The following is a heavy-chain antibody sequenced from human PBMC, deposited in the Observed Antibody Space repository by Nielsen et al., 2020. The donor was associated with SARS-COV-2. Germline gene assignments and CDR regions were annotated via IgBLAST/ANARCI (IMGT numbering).Heavy chain of an antibody. D-gene: IGHD3-9*01. V-gene: IGHV4-34*01. Sequence: SETLSLTCAVYGGSFSGYYWSWIRQPPGKGLEWIGEINHSGSTNYNPSLKSRVTISVDTSKNQFSLKLSSVTAADTAVYYCAGATTYDILTGLHSWFDPWGQGTLVTVSS. CDR1: GGSFSGYY. CDR2: INHSGST. CDR3: AGATTYDILTGLHSWFDP. J-gene: IGHJ5*02.